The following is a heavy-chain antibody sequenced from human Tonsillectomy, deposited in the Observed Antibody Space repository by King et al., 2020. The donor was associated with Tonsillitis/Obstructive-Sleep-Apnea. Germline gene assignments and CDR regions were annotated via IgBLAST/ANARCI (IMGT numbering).Heavy chain of an antibody. CDR1: GYTFTSYY. CDR3: AGDGSVATRPLDY. CDR2: INPSGGST. Sequence: QLVQSGAEVKKPGASVKVSCKASGYTFTSYYIHWVRQAPGQGLEWVGIINPSGGSTSYAQKFQGRVTMTRDTSTSTVYMELSSLRSEETAVYYCAGDGSVATRPLDYWGQGTLVTVSS. J-gene: IGHJ4*02. D-gene: IGHD6-6*01. V-gene: IGHV1-46*01.